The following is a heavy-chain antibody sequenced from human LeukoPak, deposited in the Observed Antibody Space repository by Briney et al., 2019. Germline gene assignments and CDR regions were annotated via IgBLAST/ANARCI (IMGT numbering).Heavy chain of an antibody. CDR1: GYSIGSGYY. Sequence: SETLSLTCAVSGYSIGSGYYWGWIRQPPGKGLEWIGSVYRRGSTYYTPSLKSRVTISLDTSKNQFSLKLSSVTVADTAVYHCARDCRNYYDSSGYYLFDYWGQGTLATVSS. J-gene: IGHJ4*02. V-gene: IGHV4-38-2*02. D-gene: IGHD3-22*01. CDR2: VYRRGST. CDR3: ARDCRNYYDSSGYYLFDY.